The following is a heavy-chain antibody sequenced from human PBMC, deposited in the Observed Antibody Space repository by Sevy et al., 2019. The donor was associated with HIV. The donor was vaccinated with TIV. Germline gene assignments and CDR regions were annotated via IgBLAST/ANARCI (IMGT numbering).Heavy chain of an antibody. D-gene: IGHD2-8*02. J-gene: IGHJ5*02. Sequence: GGSLRLSCAASRFSFNGYGMHWVRQAPGKGLEWLAFIRYDGSNKYYADSVKGRFTISRDDSKNTLYLQMNSLRAEDTALYYCALATPAFSTGGVCFNWFDPWGQGTLVTVSS. CDR1: RFSFNGYG. CDR3: ALATPAFSTGGVCFNWFDP. CDR2: IRYDGSNK. V-gene: IGHV3-30*02.